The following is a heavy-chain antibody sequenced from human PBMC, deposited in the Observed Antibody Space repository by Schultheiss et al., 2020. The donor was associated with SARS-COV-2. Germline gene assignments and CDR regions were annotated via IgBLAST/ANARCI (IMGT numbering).Heavy chain of an antibody. CDR3: ARTASLRGWFDP. D-gene: IGHD3-10*01. V-gene: IGHV5-51*01. CDR2: IYPGDYDT. J-gene: IGHJ5*02. Sequence: GGSLRLSCKGSGYSFTSYWIGWVRQMPGKGLEWMGIIYPGDYDTRYSPSFQGQVTISADKSISTAYLQWSSLKASDTAMYYCARTASLRGWFDPWGQGTLVTVSS. CDR1: GYSFTSYW.